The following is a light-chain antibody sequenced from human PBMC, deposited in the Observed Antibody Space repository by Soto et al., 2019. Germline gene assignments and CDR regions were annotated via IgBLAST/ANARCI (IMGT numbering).Light chain of an antibody. CDR3: QHYNSYSEA. Sequence: DIQMTQSPSSVSASVGDRVTITCRASQTISSWLAWYQQKPGKAPKLLIYKASTLKSGVPSRFSGSGSGTEFTLTISILQPDDFATYYCQHYNSYSEAFGQGTKVDIK. CDR1: QTISSW. V-gene: IGKV1-5*03. CDR2: KAS. J-gene: IGKJ1*01.